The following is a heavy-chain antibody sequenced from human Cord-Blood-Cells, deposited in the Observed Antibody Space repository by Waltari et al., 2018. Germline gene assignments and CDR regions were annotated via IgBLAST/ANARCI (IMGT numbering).Heavy chain of an antibody. V-gene: IGHV3-9*01. D-gene: IGHD1-20*01. J-gene: IGHJ4*02. CDR3: ARSPYNWNPYSFDY. CDR1: GFTFDDYA. CDR2: ISWNSGSI. Sequence: EVQLVESGGGLVQPGRYLRLSCAASGFTFDDYAMHWVRQAPGKGLGWVSGISWNSGSIGYADSVKGRSTISRDNAKNSLYLQMNSLGSEDTALYYCARSPYNWNPYSFDYWGQGTLVTVSS.